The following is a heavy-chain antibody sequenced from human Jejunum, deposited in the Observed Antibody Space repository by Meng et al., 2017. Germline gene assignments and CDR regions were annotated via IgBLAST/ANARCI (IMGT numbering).Heavy chain of an antibody. V-gene: IGHV4-4*03. J-gene: IGHJ5*02. CDR2: IYHSGST. CDR3: AKNNWFDP. Sequence: KGSGPGLVKLPGTLSLTCAVSGASMSSRNGCGWVRQPPGKGLEWVGEIYHSGSTNYNPSLKSRVTISVDKSKNKFSLKLTSVTAADTAVYYCAKNNWFDPWGQGTLVTVSS. CDR1: GASMSSRNG.